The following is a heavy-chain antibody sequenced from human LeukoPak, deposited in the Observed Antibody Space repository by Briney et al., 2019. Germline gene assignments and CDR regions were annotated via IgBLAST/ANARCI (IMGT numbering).Heavy chain of an antibody. CDR2: IRAYNGNT. CDR3: ARSKDCSGGSCYPRGDWFDP. D-gene: IGHD2-15*01. J-gene: IGHJ5*02. V-gene: IGHV1-18*01. Sequence: SVNLSCKASGYIFTNYGISWVRQAPGQWLWWMGSIRAYNGNTNYAQKVQGRVTMTTDTSTSTAYMDLRRLRSDDTAVYYCARSKDCSGGSCYPRGDWFDPWGQGTLVTVSS. CDR1: GYIFTNYG.